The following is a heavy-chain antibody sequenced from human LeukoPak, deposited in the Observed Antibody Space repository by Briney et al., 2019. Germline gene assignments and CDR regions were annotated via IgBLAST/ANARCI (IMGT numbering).Heavy chain of an antibody. J-gene: IGHJ3*02. CDR3: ARVYYGSGSRVFDI. V-gene: IGHV4-30-2*01. CDR1: GGSISSGGYS. CDR2: IYHSGST. D-gene: IGHD3-10*01. Sequence: PSQTLSLTCAVSGGSISSGGYSWSWIRQPPGKGLEWIGYIYHSGSTYYNPSLESRVTISVDRSKNQFSLKLSSVTAADTAVYYCARVYYGSGSRVFDIWGQGTMVTVSS.